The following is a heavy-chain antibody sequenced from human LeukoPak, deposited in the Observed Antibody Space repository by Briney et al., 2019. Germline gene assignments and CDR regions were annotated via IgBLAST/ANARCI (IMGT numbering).Heavy chain of an antibody. Sequence: SETLSLTCTVSGGSISSSSYYWGWIRPPPGKGLEWIGSIYYSGSPYYNPSLKSRVTISVDTFKNQFSLKLSSVTAADTAVYYCARHVHYYVSSGYLNWFDPWGPGTLVTVSS. CDR3: ARHVHYYVSSGYLNWFDP. CDR1: GGSISSSSYY. V-gene: IGHV4-39*01. J-gene: IGHJ5*02. CDR2: IYYSGSP. D-gene: IGHD3-22*01.